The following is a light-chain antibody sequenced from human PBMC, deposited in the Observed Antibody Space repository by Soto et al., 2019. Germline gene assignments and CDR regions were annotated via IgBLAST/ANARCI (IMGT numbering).Light chain of an antibody. CDR2: AAS. CDR3: QQCDSTLWT. Sequence: DIQVTQSPSSLSASVGDRVTSTCRASQSISSYLNWYQQKPGKAPKLLIYAASSLQSGVPSRFSGSGSGTDFTLTISSLQPEDFATYYCQQCDSTLWTFGQGTKVDIK. J-gene: IGKJ1*01. V-gene: IGKV1-39*01. CDR1: QSISSY.